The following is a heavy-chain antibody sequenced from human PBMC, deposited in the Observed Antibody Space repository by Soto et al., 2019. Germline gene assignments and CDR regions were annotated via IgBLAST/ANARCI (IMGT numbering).Heavy chain of an antibody. J-gene: IGHJ4*02. Sequence: EVQLVESGGGLVQPGGSLRLSCAASGFTLSIYWMHWVRQVPGKGLMWVSRINSDGIRTNYADSVKGRFTISRDNANNAMYLQMNSLIAEDTAVYYCARYLGNYDWYYFDYWGQGSLVNVSP. V-gene: IGHV3-74*01. CDR3: ARYLGNYDWYYFDY. CDR1: GFTLSIYW. CDR2: INSDGIRT. D-gene: IGHD4-4*01.